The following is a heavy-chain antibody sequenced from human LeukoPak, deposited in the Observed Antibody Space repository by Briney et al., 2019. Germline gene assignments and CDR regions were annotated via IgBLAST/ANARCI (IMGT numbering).Heavy chain of an antibody. J-gene: IGHJ4*02. V-gene: IGHV3-33*06. D-gene: IGHD2-2*01. CDR1: GFTFSSYG. Sequence: GGSLRLSCAASGFTFSSYGMHWVRQAPGKGLEWVAVIWYDGSNKYYADSVKGRFTISRDNSKNTLYLQMNSLRAEDTAVYYCAKSYCSSTSCYFLDYWGQGTLVTVSS. CDR3: AKSYCSSTSCYFLDY. CDR2: IWYDGSNK.